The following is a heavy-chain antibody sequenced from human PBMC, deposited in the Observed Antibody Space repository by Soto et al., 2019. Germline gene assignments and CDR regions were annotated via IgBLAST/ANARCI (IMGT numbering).Heavy chain of an antibody. D-gene: IGHD1-26*01. J-gene: IGHJ4*02. CDR3: ARDHRIAGVTPAIVYY. CDR1: GGTFSSYA. Sequence: SVKVSCKASGGTFSSYAISWVRQAPGQGLEWMGGIIPIFGTANYAQKFQGRVTITADESTSTAYMELSSLRSDDTAVYYCARDHRIAGVTPAIVYYWGQGTLVTVSS. V-gene: IGHV1-69*13. CDR2: IIPIFGTA.